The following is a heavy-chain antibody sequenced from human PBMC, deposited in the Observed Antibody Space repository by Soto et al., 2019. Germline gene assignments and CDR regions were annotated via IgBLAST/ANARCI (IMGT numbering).Heavy chain of an antibody. V-gene: IGHV3-23*01. CDR1: GFTFSNYP. CDR3: AKNNLFGSGTKAY. J-gene: IGHJ4*02. D-gene: IGHD1-1*01. Sequence: EVQLLESGGGLVQGGESLRLSCPASGFTFSNYPMSWVRQVPGKGLEWVSAISGSGGTTYYADSVRGRFTISRDNSKNTLYLQMDILRAADTAVYYCAKNNLFGSGTKAYWGQGPLFPVSS. CDR2: ISGSGGTT.